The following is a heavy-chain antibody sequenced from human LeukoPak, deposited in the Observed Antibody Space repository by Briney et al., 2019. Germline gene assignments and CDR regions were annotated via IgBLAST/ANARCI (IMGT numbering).Heavy chain of an antibody. D-gene: IGHD1-14*01. CDR3: ARHWSEGFSPPRGNWFDP. Sequence: SETLSLTCTVSGGSISSSNYYWGWIRQPPGKGLEWIGSIDYSGSTYYNPSLKSRVTISVDTSKNQFSLRLTSVTAADTAVFYCARHWSEGFSPPRGNWFDPWGQGTLVTVSS. J-gene: IGHJ5*02. CDR1: GGSISSSNYY. CDR2: IDYSGST. V-gene: IGHV4-39*01.